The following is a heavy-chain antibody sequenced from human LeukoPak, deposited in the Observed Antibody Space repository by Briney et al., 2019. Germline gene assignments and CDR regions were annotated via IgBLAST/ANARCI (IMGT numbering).Heavy chain of an antibody. V-gene: IGHV4-59*01. Sequence: SETLSLTCTVSGGPISRFYWSWIRQPPGKGLEWIGYISYSGSTNYNPSLKSRVTISVDTSKNQFSLKLSSVTAADTAVYYCARGQPQRYSSGWYVNWFDPGGQGTLVTVSS. CDR2: ISYSGST. CDR1: GGPISRFY. D-gene: IGHD6-19*01. CDR3: ARGQPQRYSSGWYVNWFDP. J-gene: IGHJ5*02.